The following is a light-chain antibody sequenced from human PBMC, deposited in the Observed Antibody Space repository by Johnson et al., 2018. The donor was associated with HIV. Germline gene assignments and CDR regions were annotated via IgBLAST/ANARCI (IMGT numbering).Light chain of an antibody. J-gene: IGLJ1*01. CDR1: NSNIGTYY. CDR2: ENN. V-gene: IGLV1-51*02. Sequence: QSVLTQPPSVSAAPGQKVTISCSGTNSNIGTYYVSWYQHLPGTAPKLLIYENNKRPSGIPDRFSGSKSCTSATLGITGLQTGDEADYYCGTWDSSLSAHVFGTGTKVTVL. CDR3: GTWDSSLSAHV.